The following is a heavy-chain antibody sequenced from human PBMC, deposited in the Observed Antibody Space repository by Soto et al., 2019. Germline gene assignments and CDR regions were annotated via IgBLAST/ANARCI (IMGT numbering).Heavy chain of an antibody. CDR1: GFTFSSYE. V-gene: IGHV3-48*03. CDR3: ARGGAYCGGDCYSFVYYYDSSGYYGDY. CDR2: ISSSGNTI. Sequence: PGGSLRLSCAASGFTFSSYEMNWGPQSSGQGLVWVSYISSSGNTIYYADSVKGRFTISRDNAKNSLYLQMNSLRAEDTAVYYCARGGAYCGGDCYSFVYYYDSSGYYGDYWGQGTLVTVSS. D-gene: IGHD2-21*02. J-gene: IGHJ4*02.